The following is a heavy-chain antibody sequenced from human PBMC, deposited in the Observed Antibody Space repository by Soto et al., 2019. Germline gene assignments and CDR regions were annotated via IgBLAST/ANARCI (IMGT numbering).Heavy chain of an antibody. Sequence: QVQLVQSGAEVKKPGAVVKVSCRASGYSFTSYDINWVRQATGQGLEWMGWMDPKTGNTDYGQKFQGRVTMTRNTSISTAYMELSSLTSEDTAVYYCARGRGWRDYWGQGTLVTVSS. CDR1: GYSFTSYD. CDR3: ARGRGWRDY. V-gene: IGHV1-8*01. J-gene: IGHJ4*02. CDR2: MDPKTGNT. D-gene: IGHD6-19*01.